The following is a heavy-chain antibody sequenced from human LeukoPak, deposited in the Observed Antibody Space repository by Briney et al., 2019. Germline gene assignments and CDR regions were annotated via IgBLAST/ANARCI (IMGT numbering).Heavy chain of an antibody. V-gene: IGHV3-7*01. J-gene: IGHJ3*02. Sequence: PGGSLRPSCEASGFTFSGYWMSWVRQAPGKGLGWVANIKQDGSEKYYVDSVKGRFTISRDNAKNSLYLQMNSLRAEDTAVYYCARDEGSYYYHSHDAFDIWGQGTMVTVSS. CDR3: ARDEGSYYYHSHDAFDI. CDR1: GFTFSGYW. CDR2: IKQDGSEK. D-gene: IGHD1-26*01.